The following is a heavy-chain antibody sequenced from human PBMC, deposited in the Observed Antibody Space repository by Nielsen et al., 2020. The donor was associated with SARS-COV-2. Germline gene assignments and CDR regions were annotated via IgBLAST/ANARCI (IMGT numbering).Heavy chain of an antibody. V-gene: IGHV4-4*02. CDR1: GGSVSSNDW. D-gene: IGHD2-2*01. Sequence: SETLSLTCAVSGGSVSSNDWWTWVRQSPGKGHEWIGDVSNSGSINYNPSLKRRVTLSMDKSKRQFSLRLTSVSAADTAVYFCARGDLVVVPSPILGLGPFFYYFYLDVWGKGTTVIVSS. CDR2: VSNSGSI. J-gene: IGHJ6*03. CDR3: ARGDLVVVPSPILGLGPFFYYFYLDV.